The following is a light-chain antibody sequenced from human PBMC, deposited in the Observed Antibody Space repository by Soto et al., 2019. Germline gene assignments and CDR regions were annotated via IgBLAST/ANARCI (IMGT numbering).Light chain of an antibody. Sequence: EIVLTQSPGTLSLSPGERATLSCSASQTVGSNYLAWFQQKPGQAPRLLIYEASSRATGIPDRFSGSGSGTDFTLTINRLEPEDFAVFYCQQYAYSPRTFGQGTRVEIK. CDR1: QTVGSNY. V-gene: IGKV3-20*01. CDR2: EAS. CDR3: QQYAYSPRT. J-gene: IGKJ1*01.